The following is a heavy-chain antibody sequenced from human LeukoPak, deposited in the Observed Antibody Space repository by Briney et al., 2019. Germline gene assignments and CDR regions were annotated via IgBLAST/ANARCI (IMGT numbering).Heavy chain of an antibody. CDR1: GGSISSNNW. CDR3: ARDPYSSSWYGYYYYMDV. Sequence: SGTLSLTCGVSGGSISSNNWWSWVRQPPGQGLEWIGEIYHSGSANYNPSLKSRVTISVDKSKNQLSLKLISVTAADTAVYYCARDPYSSSWYGYYYYMDVWGKGTTVTVSS. D-gene: IGHD6-13*01. J-gene: IGHJ6*03. CDR2: IYHSGSA. V-gene: IGHV4-4*02.